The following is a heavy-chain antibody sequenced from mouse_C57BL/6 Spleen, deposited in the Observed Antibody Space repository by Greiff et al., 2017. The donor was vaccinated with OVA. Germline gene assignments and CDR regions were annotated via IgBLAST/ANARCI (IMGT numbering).Heavy chain of an antibody. CDR1: GYTFTSYG. D-gene: IGHD1-1*01. V-gene: IGHV1-81*01. Sequence: QVQLQQSGAELARPGASVKLSCKASGYTFTSYGISWVKQRTGQGLEWIGEIYPRSGNTYYNEKFKGKATLTADKSSSTAYMELRSLTSEDSAVYFCARPHFTTVDTGARDYWGQGTSVTVSS. CDR2: IYPRSGNT. CDR3: ARPHFTTVDTGARDY. J-gene: IGHJ4*01.